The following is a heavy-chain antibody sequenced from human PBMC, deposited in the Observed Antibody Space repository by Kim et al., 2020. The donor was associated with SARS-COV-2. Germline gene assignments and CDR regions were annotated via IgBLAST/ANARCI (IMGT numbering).Heavy chain of an antibody. CDR3: ARRGVPAASRIQFYYYYGMDV. D-gene: IGHD2-2*01. Sequence: SVKVSCKASGGTFSSYAISWVRQAPGQGLEWMGGIIPIFGTANYAQKFQGRVTITADESTSTAYMELSSLRSEDTAVYYCARRGVPAASRIQFYYYYGMDVWGQGTTVTVSS. CDR1: GGTFSSYA. J-gene: IGHJ6*02. CDR2: IIPIFGTA. V-gene: IGHV1-69*13.